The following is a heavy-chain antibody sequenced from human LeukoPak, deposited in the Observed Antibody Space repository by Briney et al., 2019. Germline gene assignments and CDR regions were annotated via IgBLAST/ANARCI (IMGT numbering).Heavy chain of an antibody. CDR2: IYYSGST. D-gene: IGHD3-22*01. Sequence: PSETLSLTCTVSGGSISSYYWGWIRQPPGKGLEWIGYIYYSGSTNYNPSLKSRVTISVDTSKNQFSLKLSSVTAADTAVYYCARARRITMIVVADDAFDIWGQGTMVTVSS. CDR1: GGSISSYY. J-gene: IGHJ3*02. CDR3: ARARRITMIVVADDAFDI. V-gene: IGHV4-59*01.